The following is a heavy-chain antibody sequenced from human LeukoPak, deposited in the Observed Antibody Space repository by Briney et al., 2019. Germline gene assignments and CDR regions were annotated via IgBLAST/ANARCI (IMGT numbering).Heavy chain of an antibody. D-gene: IGHD5-24*01. V-gene: IGHV3-7*04. Sequence: GGSLRLSCAASGFTFRSHWMSWVRQAPGKGLQWVASIKQDGSEKLYLDSVRGRVTISRDNAENSLYLQMNSLRDEDTAVYYCARLVGMVTTYDIWGQGTMVTVSS. CDR2: IKQDGSEK. J-gene: IGHJ3*02. CDR1: GFTFRSHW. CDR3: ARLVGMVTTYDI.